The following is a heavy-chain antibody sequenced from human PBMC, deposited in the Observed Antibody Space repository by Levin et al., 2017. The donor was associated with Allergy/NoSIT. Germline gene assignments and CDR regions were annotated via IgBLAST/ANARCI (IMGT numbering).Heavy chain of an antibody. Sequence: GESLKISCAASGFIFSSYGMLWVRQAPGKGLAWVAAIWYDGSNQNYADSVKGRFTISRDNSKNTVYLQMNSLRVEDTAVYYCVRDGTGGYFDYSGQGTLVTVSS. D-gene: IGHD1-26*01. CDR3: VRDGTGGYFDY. CDR2: IWYDGSNQ. CDR1: GFIFSSYG. J-gene: IGHJ4*03. V-gene: IGHV3-33*01.